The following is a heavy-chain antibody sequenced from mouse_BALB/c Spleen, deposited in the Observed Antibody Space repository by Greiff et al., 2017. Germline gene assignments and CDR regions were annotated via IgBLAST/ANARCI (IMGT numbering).Heavy chain of an antibody. V-gene: IGHV1-54*01. CDR1: GYAFTNYL. Sequence: QVQLQQSGAELVRPGTSVKVSCKASGYAFTNYLIEWVKQRPGQGLEWIGVINPGSGGTNYNEKFKGKATLTADKSSSTAYMQLSSLTSDDSAVYFCARNYRSAMDYWGQGTSVTVSS. J-gene: IGHJ4*01. CDR2: INPGSGGT. CDR3: ARNYRSAMDY. D-gene: IGHD2-14*01.